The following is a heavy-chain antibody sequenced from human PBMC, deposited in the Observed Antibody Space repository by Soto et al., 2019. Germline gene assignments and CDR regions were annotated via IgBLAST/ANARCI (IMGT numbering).Heavy chain of an antibody. CDR2: IYDSGST. D-gene: IGHD3-9*01. J-gene: IGHJ4*02. CDR1: GGSISGYY. Sequence: SETLSLTCTVSGGSISGYYGSGIRQPPGKGLEWIGYIYDSGSTNYSPSLKSRVAISVDTSKNQFSLKLSPVTAADTAMYYCAREFYDIFTVQYWGQGTLVTVSS. V-gene: IGHV4-59*01. CDR3: AREFYDIFTVQY.